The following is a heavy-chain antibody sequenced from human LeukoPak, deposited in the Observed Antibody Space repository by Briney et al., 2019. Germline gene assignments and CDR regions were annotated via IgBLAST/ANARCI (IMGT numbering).Heavy chain of an antibody. Sequence: GGSLRLSCAASGFTFSSYSMNWVRQAPRKGLEWGSSISSSSSYIYYADSVKGRFTTSRDNAKNSLYLQMNSLRAEDTAVYYCASSAGYCSGGSCYYYWGQGTLVTVSS. J-gene: IGHJ4*02. V-gene: IGHV3-21*01. CDR1: GFTFSSYS. D-gene: IGHD2-15*01. CDR3: ASSAGYCSGGSCYYY. CDR2: ISSSSSYI.